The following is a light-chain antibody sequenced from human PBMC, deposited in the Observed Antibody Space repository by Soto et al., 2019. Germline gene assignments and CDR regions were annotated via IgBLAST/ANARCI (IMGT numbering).Light chain of an antibody. CDR1: NSNIGRNY. CDR3: ATWDKTLSVEV. Sequence: QSVLPQPPSVSAAPGQKVTISCFGSNSNIGRNYVSWYQQLPGTAPKLLMYGNNNRHSGITDRISGSKSGTSATLGITGLQPGDEADYYCATWDKTLSVEVFGGGTKLPVL. V-gene: IGLV1-51*02. CDR2: GNN. J-gene: IGLJ3*02.